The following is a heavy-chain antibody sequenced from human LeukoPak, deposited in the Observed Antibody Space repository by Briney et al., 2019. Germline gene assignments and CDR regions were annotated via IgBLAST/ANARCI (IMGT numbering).Heavy chain of an antibody. CDR3: AKNLGPFDV. CDR1: GFTFNDFA. Sequence: GGSLRLSCAASGFTFNDFAMTWVRQAPGKGLEWVSSIGDAGTYYADSVKDRFTISRDNSKNMLYLQLNSLRAGDTAMYYCAKNLGPFDVRGQGTMVTVSS. V-gene: IGHV3-23*01. J-gene: IGHJ3*01. CDR2: IGDAGT. D-gene: IGHD3-16*01.